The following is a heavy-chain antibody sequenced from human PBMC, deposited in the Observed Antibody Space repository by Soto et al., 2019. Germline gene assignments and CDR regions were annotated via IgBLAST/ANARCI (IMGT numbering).Heavy chain of an antibody. V-gene: IGHV4-59*08. CDR1: GGSISSYY. D-gene: IGHD6-19*01. J-gene: IGHJ4*02. CDR3: ARLCGWSVDY. Sequence: QVQLQESGPGLVKPSETLSLTCTVSGGSISSYYWSWIRQPPGKGLEWIGYIYYSGSTNYNPSLKSRVTISVDTSKNQCSLTLSSVPAADTAVYYCARLCGWSVDYWGQGTLVTVSS. CDR2: IYYSGST.